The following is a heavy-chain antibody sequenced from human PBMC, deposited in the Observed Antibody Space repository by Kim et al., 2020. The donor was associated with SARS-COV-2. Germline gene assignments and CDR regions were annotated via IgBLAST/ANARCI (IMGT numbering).Heavy chain of an antibody. Sequence: GGSLRLSCAASGFTFSSYWMHWVRQAPGKGLVWVSRIKSDGSSTSYADSVKGRFTISRDNAKNTLYLQMNSLRAEDTAVYYCAGAPYGPYYFDYWGQGTLITVSS. CDR1: GFTFSSYW. V-gene: IGHV3-74*01. CDR2: IKSDGSST. CDR3: AGAPYGPYYFDY. D-gene: IGHD3-10*01. J-gene: IGHJ4*02.